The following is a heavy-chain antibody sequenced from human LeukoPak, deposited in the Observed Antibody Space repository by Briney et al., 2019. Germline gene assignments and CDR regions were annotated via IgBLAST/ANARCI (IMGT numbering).Heavy chain of an antibody. D-gene: IGHD5-18*01. CDR1: GYTFTSYY. Sequence: PSVKVSCRASGYTFTSYYMHWVRQPPGQGLEWMGIINPSGGSTSYAQKFQGRVTMTRDTSTSTVYMELSSLRSEDTAVYYCARDSWGYGYFDYWGQGTLVTVSS. CDR3: ARDSWGYGYFDY. CDR2: INPSGGST. V-gene: IGHV1-46*01. J-gene: IGHJ4*02.